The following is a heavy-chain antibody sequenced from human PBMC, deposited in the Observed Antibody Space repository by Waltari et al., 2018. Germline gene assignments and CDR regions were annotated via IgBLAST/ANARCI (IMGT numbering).Heavy chain of an antibody. CDR2: LYYSGST. CDR1: GGSISSHY. CDR3: ARITRWGYYPLGEAGIDP. Sequence: QVQLQESGPGLVKPSETLSLTCTVSGGSISSHYWSWIRQPQGKGLEWYGDLYYSGSTNYNPALQSRVTISVDTSKNQFSLKLSSVTAADTAVYYCARITRWGYYPLGEAGIDPWGQGTLVTVSS. V-gene: IGHV4-59*11. J-gene: IGHJ5*02. D-gene: IGHD3-22*01.